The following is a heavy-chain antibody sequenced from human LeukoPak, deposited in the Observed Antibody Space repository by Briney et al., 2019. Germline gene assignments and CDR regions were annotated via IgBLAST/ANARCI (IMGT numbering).Heavy chain of an antibody. Sequence: SETLSLTCTVSGGSISNYYWSWIRQPPGKGLEWIGHIYYSGATKYNPSLKSRITISVDTSKNQFSLMLSSVTAADAAVYYCARFGITVVRGGKYYFDYWGQGTLVAVSS. CDR1: GGSISNYY. D-gene: IGHD3-10*01. V-gene: IGHV4-59*08. CDR2: IYYSGAT. J-gene: IGHJ4*02. CDR3: ARFGITVVRGGKYYFDY.